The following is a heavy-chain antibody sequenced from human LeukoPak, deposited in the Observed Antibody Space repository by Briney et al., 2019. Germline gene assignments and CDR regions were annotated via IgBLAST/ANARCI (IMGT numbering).Heavy chain of an antibody. D-gene: IGHD2-2*01. J-gene: IGHJ6*03. V-gene: IGHV3-21*01. CDR3: ARADRYCSSTSCYPHYYYYYMDV. CDR2: ISISSSYI. Sequence: VGTLRLSCAASGLTFSSYSMNGVRLAPGKGLEWVSSISISSSYIYLAGSAKGRFTISRDNAKNSLYLQMNSLRAEDTAVYDCARADRYCSSTSCYPHYYYYYMDVWGKGTTVTVSS. CDR1: GLTFSSYS.